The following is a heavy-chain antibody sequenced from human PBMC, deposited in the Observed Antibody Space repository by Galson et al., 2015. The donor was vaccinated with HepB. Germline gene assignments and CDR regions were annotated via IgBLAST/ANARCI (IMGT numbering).Heavy chain of an antibody. CDR2: ISYDGSNK. D-gene: IGHD3-3*01. Sequence: SLRLSCAASGFTFSSYAMHWVRQAPGKGLEWVAVISYDGSNKYYADSVKGRFTISRDNSKNTLYLQMNSLRAEDTAVYYCASEHRYDFWSGYYEFDYWGQGTLVTVSS. CDR3: ASEHRYDFWSGYYEFDY. CDR1: GFTFSSYA. J-gene: IGHJ4*02. V-gene: IGHV3-30-3*01.